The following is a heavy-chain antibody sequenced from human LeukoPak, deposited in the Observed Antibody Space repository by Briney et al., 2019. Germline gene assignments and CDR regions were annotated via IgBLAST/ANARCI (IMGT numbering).Heavy chain of an antibody. D-gene: IGHD2-21*02. CDR1: GFTFSGSW. V-gene: IGHV3-7*01. CDR2: INLDGSAR. Sequence: GGSLRLSCAASGFTFSGSWMSWVRQAPGKGLEWVANINLDGSARRYINSVKGRFTISRDNAKNSLYLQMISLRAEDTAVYFCANYGGDTGMAFDTWGQGTMVTVSS. CDR3: ANYGGDTGMAFDT. J-gene: IGHJ3*02.